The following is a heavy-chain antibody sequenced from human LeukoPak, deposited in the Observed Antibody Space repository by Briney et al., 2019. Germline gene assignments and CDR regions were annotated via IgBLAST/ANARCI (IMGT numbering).Heavy chain of an antibody. CDR1: GYIFTNYY. J-gene: IGHJ6*02. Sequence: ASMKVSCKASGYIFTNYYMNWVRQAPGQGLEWMGIINPSGSSTTYAQKFQGRVTMTRDTSTSTVYMELSSLRSEDTAVYYCARDQYMDVWGQGTTVTVSS. V-gene: IGHV1-46*01. CDR2: INPSGSST. CDR3: ARDQYMDV.